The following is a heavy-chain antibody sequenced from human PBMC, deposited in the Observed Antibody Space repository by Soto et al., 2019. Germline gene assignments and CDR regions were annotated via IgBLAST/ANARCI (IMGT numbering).Heavy chain of an antibody. CDR1: GFSFISHV. Sequence: EVQLLESGGDLVQPGGSLRLSCVASGFSFISHVLTWVRQAPGKGLEWVSGMNGDGRNIFYADSVKGRFTISRDNSKDTLYLQMSSLRAEDTAVYYCARDMGLSFWGQGTLVNVSS. J-gene: IGHJ4*02. CDR3: ARDMGLSF. V-gene: IGHV3-23*01. CDR2: MNGDGRNI. D-gene: IGHD3-10*01.